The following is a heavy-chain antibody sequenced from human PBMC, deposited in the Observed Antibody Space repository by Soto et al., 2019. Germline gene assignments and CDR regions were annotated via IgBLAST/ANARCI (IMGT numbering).Heavy chain of an antibody. CDR3: TRLGYSYGYGYYYGMDV. J-gene: IGHJ6*02. V-gene: IGHV3-73*01. CDR2: IRSKANSYAT. Sequence: GGSLRLCCAASGVTFSGSAMHWVRQASGKGLEWVGRIRSKANSYATAYAASVKGRFTISRDDSKNTAYLQMNSLKTEDTAVYYCTRLGYSYGYGYYYGMDVWGQGTTVTVSS. D-gene: IGHD5-18*01. CDR1: GVTFSGSA.